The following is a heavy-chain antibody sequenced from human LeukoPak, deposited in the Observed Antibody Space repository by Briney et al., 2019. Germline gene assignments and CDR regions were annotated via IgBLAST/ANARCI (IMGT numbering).Heavy chain of an antibody. CDR1: GYTFTSYD. D-gene: IGHD2-15*01. J-gene: IGHJ6*03. V-gene: IGHV1-2*02. CDR3: ARDHPIGYCSGGSCYDYYYYYMDV. Sequence: ASVKVSCKASGYTFTSYDINWVRQAPGQGLEWMGWINPNSGGRNYAKKFQGRVTMTRDTSISTAYMELSRLRSDNTAVYYCARDHPIGYCSGGSCYDYYYYYMDVWGKGTTVTISS. CDR2: INPNSGGR.